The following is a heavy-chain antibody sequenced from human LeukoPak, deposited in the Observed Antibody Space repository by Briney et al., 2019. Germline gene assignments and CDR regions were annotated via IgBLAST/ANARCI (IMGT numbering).Heavy chain of an antibody. CDR1: GYTFINYY. D-gene: IGHD3-22*01. CDR2: ISPSGDST. CDR3: ARSNYYDSSGYFPTDY. J-gene: IGHJ4*02. V-gene: IGHV1-46*01. Sequence: GASVKVSCKTSGYTFINYYIHWVRQAPGQGLEWLGIISPSGDSTRYAQKFQGRVTITRNTSLSTAYMELSSLRSEETAVYYCARSNYYDSSGYFPTDYWGQGTLVTVSS.